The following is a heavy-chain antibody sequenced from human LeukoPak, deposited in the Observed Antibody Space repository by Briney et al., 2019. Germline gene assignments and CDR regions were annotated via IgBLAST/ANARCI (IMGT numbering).Heavy chain of an antibody. CDR1: GYTFTGYY. Sequence: ASVKVSCKASGYTFTGYYMHWVRQAPGQGLEWMGWINPNSGGTNYAQKFQGWVTMTRDTSISTAYMELSSLRSEDTAVYYCARDLGYSSSSREDYWGQGTLVTVSS. CDR3: ARDLGYSSSSREDY. V-gene: IGHV1-2*04. D-gene: IGHD6-6*01. J-gene: IGHJ4*02. CDR2: INPNSGGT.